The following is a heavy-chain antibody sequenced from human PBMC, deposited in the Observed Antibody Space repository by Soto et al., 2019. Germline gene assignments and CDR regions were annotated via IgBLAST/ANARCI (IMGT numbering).Heavy chain of an antibody. J-gene: IGHJ4*02. CDR1: GGSISSGGYY. Sequence: SETLSLTCTVSGGSISSGGYYWSWIRHHPGKGLEWIGYIYYSGSTYYNPSLKSRVTISVDTSKNQFSLKLSSVTAADTAVYYCARIGYSGYDSLPFDYWGQGTLVTVSS. V-gene: IGHV4-31*03. D-gene: IGHD5-12*01. CDR3: ARIGYSGYDSLPFDY. CDR2: IYYSGST.